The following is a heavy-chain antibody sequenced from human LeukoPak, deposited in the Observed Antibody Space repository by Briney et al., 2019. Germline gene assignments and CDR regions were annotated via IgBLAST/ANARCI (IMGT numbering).Heavy chain of an antibody. J-gene: IGHJ4*02. CDR3: AKGDKPVIAMVKFDY. Sequence: TGGSLRLSCAASRFIFDNYGMTWVRQAPGKGLEWVSGISGSGTNTYYADSVKGRFTISRDNSKNTLYMQMNSLRAEDTAVYYCAKGDKPVIAMVKFDYWGQGTLVTVSS. V-gene: IGHV3-23*01. D-gene: IGHD5-18*01. CDR2: ISGSGTNT. CDR1: RFIFDNYG.